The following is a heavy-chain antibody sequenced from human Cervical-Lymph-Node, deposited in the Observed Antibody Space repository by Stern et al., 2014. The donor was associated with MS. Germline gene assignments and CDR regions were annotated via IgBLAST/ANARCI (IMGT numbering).Heavy chain of an antibody. J-gene: IGHJ6*02. D-gene: IGHD6-25*01. V-gene: IGHV4-59*08. CDR3: ARSFDSSGYYYYGMDV. CDR2: IYFSGST. CDR1: GGSISSYY. Sequence: VQLEESGPGLVKPSETLSLTCTVSGGSISSYYWSWIRQPPGKGLEWIGYIYFSGSTAYNSSLKSRVTISLDTSQKQFSLNLNSVTAADTAVYYCARSFDSSGYYYYGMDVWGQGTTVTVSS.